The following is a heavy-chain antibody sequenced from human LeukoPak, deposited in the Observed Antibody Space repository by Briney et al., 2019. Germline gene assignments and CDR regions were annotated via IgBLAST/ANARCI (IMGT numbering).Heavy chain of an antibody. D-gene: IGHD3-10*01. CDR2: ISSSSYI. CDR1: GFTFSSYS. CDR3: ARGETGGYYGSGSYYYYFDY. V-gene: IGHV3-21*01. J-gene: IGHJ4*02. Sequence: GGSLRLSCAVSGFTFSSYSMNWVRQAPGKGLEWVSSISSSSYIYYADSVKGRFTTSRDNAKNSLYLQMNSLRAEDTAVYYCARGETGGYYGSGSYYYYFDYWGQGTLVTVSS.